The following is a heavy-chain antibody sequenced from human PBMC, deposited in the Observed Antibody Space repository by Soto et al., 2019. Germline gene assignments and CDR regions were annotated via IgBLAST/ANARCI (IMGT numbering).Heavy chain of an antibody. CDR3: ATARSGWYPY. J-gene: IGHJ4*02. V-gene: IGHV3-7*03. CDR2: IKQDGSEK. Sequence: EVQLVESGGGLVQPGESLRLSCAASGFTFSSYWMTWVRQAPGKGLEWVANIKQDGSEKYYVDSVRGRFTMSRDNAKNTLYLQMNSLRAEDTAVYYCATARSGWYPYWGQGTLVTVSS. CDR1: GFTFSSYW. D-gene: IGHD6-19*01.